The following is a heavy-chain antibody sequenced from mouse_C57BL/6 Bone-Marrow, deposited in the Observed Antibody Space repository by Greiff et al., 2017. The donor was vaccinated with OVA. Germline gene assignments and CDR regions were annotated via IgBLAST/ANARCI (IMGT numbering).Heavy chain of an antibody. CDR3: ARLGRGAY. D-gene: IGHD4-1*01. J-gene: IGHJ3*01. CDR1: GYTFTSYW. Sequence: VQLQQPGAELVRPGTSVKLSCKASGYTFTSYWMHWVKQRPGQGLEWIGVIDPSDSYTNYNQKFKGKATLTVDTSSSTAYMQLSSLTSEDSAVYYCARLGRGAYWGQGTLVTVSA. V-gene: IGHV1-59*01. CDR2: IDPSDSYT.